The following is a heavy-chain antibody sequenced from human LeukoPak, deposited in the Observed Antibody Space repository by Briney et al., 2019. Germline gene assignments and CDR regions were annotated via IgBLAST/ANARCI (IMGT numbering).Heavy chain of an antibody. CDR2: IYYSGST. CDR3: ARDPLNRAYVDGFDY. Sequence: PSETLSLTCTVSGGSISSSSYYWGWIRQPPGKGLEWIGSIYYSGSTYYNPSLKSRVTISVDTPKNQFSLKLSSVTAADTAVYYCARDPLNRAYVDGFDYWGQGTQVTVSS. CDR1: GGSISSSSYY. V-gene: IGHV4-39*02. J-gene: IGHJ4*02. D-gene: IGHD5-12*01.